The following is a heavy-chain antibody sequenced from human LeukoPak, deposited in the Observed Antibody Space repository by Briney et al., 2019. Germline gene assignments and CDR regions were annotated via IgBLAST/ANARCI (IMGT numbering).Heavy chain of an antibody. D-gene: IGHD3-22*01. CDR1: GFNFRRNG. Sequence: GGSLRLSCAASGFNFRRNGMHWVRQAPGKGLEWLSFIRFDGTKKFYTQSVRGRFTISRDTSINVLYLQMNNLTAEDTAVYYCARDFDDPTGHYYYLPDYWGPGTLVAVSS. CDR3: ARDFDDPTGHYYYLPDY. V-gene: IGHV3-30*02. J-gene: IGHJ4*02. CDR2: IRFDGTKK.